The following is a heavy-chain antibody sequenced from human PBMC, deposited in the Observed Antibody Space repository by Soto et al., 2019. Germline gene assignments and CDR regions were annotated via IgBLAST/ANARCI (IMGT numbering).Heavy chain of an antibody. D-gene: IGHD3-3*01. CDR1: GGSISSSSYY. V-gene: IGHV4-39*01. J-gene: IGHJ6*02. CDR2: IYYSGST. Sequence: PSETLSLTCTVSGGSISSSSYYWGWIRQPPGKGLEWIGSIYYSGSTYYNPSLKSRVTISVDTSKNQFSLKLSSVTAADTAVYYCVTLGSFYDFWSGSHTPYGMDVWGQGTTVTVSS. CDR3: VTLGSFYDFWSGSHTPYGMDV.